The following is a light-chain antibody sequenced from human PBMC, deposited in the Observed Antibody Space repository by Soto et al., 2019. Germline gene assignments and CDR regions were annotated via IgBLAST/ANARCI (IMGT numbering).Light chain of an antibody. CDR1: QSVSSTY. V-gene: IGKV3-20*01. J-gene: IGKJ4*01. CDR2: SAS. Sequence: EIVLTQSPGTLSLSPGERATLSCRASQSVSSTYVAWYQQKPGQAPRLLIYSASSRATGIPDRFSGSGSGTDFTLTISRLEPDDFAVYYCQQYDSSPLTFGGGTKVEIK. CDR3: QQYDSSPLT.